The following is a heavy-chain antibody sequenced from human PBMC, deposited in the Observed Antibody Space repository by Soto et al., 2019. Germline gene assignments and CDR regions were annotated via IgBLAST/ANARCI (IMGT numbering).Heavy chain of an antibody. V-gene: IGHV1-46*01. CDR3: ARADYTAMAYPYYFDY. CDR1: GYTFTSYY. J-gene: IGHJ4*02. CDR2: INPSGGST. D-gene: IGHD5-18*01. Sequence: ASVNVSCKASGYTFTSYYMHWVRQAPGQGLEWMGIINPSGGSTSYAQKFQGRVTMTRDTSTSTVYMELSSLRSEDTAVYYCARADYTAMAYPYYFDYWGQGTLVTVSS.